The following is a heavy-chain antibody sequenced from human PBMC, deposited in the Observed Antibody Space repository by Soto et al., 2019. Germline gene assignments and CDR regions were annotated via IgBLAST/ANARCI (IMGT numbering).Heavy chain of an antibody. CDR3: ARDPSPVGAEYSNDY. CDR1: GFTFSNYA. J-gene: IGHJ4*02. Sequence: PGGSLRLSCAASGFTFSNYAMHWVRQAPGRGLQWVAVISHEESNKFYADSVKGRFTISRDNSKNTLYLQMNSLRADDTAAYYYARDPSPVGAEYSNDYWGQGTLVTVSS. V-gene: IGHV3-30*04. CDR2: ISHEESNK. D-gene: IGHD1-26*01.